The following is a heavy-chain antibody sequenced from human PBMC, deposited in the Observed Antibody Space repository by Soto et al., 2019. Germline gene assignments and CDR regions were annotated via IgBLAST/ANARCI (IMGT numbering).Heavy chain of an antibody. CDR3: ARFPQTAIVGAASWDY. D-gene: IGHD1-26*01. CDR2: IIPILGIA. J-gene: IGHJ4*02. CDR1: GGTFSSYI. V-gene: IGHV1-69*02. Sequence: QVQLVQSGAEVKKPGSSVKVSCKASGGTFSSYIISWVRQAPGQGLEWMGRIIPILGIANYAQKFQGRVTITADKSTSTAYMELSSLRSEDTAVYYCARFPQTAIVGAASWDYWGQGTLVTVSS.